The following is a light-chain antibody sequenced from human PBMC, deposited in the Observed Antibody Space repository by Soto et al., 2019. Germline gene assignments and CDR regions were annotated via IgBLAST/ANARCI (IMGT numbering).Light chain of an antibody. CDR2: DAS. CDR1: QSISRW. Sequence: DIQMTQSPSTLSASVGDRVAITCRASQSISRWLACYQQKPGKAPKLLIFDASSLESGVPSRFSGSGSGTEFTLTISSLQPDDFATYCCQHYNSYPWTFGQGTKVDIK. J-gene: IGKJ1*01. V-gene: IGKV1-5*01. CDR3: QHYNSYPWT.